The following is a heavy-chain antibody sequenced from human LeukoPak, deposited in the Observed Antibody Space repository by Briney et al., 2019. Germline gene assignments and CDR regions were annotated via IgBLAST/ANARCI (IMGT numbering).Heavy chain of an antibody. D-gene: IGHD6-13*01. CDR1: GGSFSGYY. V-gene: IGHV4-34*01. CDR3: ARERISSSWPFSVPVGIDY. CDR2: INHSGST. J-gene: IGHJ4*02. Sequence: SETLFLTCAVYGGSFSGYYWSWIRQPPGKGLEWIGEINHSGSTNYNLSLKSRVTISVDTSKNQFSLKLSSVTAADTAVYYCARERISSSWPFSVPVGIDYWGQGTLVTVSS.